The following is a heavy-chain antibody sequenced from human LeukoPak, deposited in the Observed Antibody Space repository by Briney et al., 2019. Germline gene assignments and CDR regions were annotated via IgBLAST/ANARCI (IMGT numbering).Heavy chain of an antibody. CDR2: INAGNGNT. D-gene: IGHD3-9*01. CDR1: GYTFTSYA. V-gene: IGHV1-3*01. Sequence: GASVKVSCKASGYTFTSYAMHWVRQAPGQRLEWMGWINAGNGNTKYSQKFQGRVTITRDTSASTAYMELSSLRSEDTAVYYCARETNYDILTGYSSHFDYWGQGTLVTVSS. CDR3: ARETNYDILTGYSSHFDY. J-gene: IGHJ4*02.